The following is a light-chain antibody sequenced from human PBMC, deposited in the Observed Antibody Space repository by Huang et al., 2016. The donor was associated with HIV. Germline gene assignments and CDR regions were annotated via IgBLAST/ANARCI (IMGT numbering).Light chain of an antibody. CDR2: DAS. Sequence: EIVLTQSPATLSSSPGERATLSCRASQSVSRYLAWYQQKPGQAPRLLIYDASNSATGSPARFSGSGSGTDFTLTISSLEPEDFAVYYCQQRSNWPPYTFGQGTKLEIK. V-gene: IGKV3-11*01. CDR1: QSVSRY. CDR3: QQRSNWPPYT. J-gene: IGKJ2*01.